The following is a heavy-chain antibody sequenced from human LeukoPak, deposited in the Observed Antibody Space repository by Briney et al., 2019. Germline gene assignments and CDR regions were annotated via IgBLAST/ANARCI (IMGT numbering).Heavy chain of an antibody. D-gene: IGHD4-17*01. J-gene: IGHJ6*02. V-gene: IGHV3-43*02. CDR3: AKDIRVPDDYGDYYYYGMDV. Sequence: GGSLRLSCAASGFPFDDYAMHWVRQAPGKGLEWVSLISGDGGSTYYADSVKGRFTISRDNSKNSLYLQMNSLRTEDTALYYCAKDIRVPDDYGDYYYYGMDVWGQGTTVTVSS. CDR1: GFPFDDYA. CDR2: ISGDGGST.